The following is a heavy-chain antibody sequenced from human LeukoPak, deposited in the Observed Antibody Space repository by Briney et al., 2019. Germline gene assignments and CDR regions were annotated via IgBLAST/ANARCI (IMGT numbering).Heavy chain of an antibody. J-gene: IGHJ5*02. CDR3: ARVPYCSSTSCYQNWFDP. Sequence: VASVKVSCKASGYTFTSYGISWVRQAPGQGHEWMGWISAYNGNTNYAQKLQGRVTMTTDTSTSTAYMELRSLRSDDTAVYYCARVPYCSSTSCYQNWFDPWGQGTLVTVSS. D-gene: IGHD2-2*01. V-gene: IGHV1-18*01. CDR2: ISAYNGNT. CDR1: GYTFTSYG.